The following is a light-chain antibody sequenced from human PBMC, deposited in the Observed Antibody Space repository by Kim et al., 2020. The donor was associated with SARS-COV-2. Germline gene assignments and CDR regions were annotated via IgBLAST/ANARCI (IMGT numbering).Light chain of an antibody. CDR3: QQYNSFSQYT. V-gene: IGKV1-5*01. CDR1: QSISSW. CDR2: DAS. Sequence: DIQMIQSPSTLSASVGDRVTITCRASQSISSWLAWYQQKPGKAPNLLIYDASSLESGVPSRFSGSGSGTEFTLTISSLQPDDFATYFCQQYNSFSQYTFGQGTKLEI. J-gene: IGKJ2*01.